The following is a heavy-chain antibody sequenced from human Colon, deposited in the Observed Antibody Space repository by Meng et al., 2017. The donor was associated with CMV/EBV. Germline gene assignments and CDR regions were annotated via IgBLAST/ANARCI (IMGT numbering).Heavy chain of an antibody. V-gene: IGHV4-4*02. CDR2: IYHSGTT. CDR1: GVSISSDNW. D-gene: IGHD5-18*01. Sequence: QAEPQESSPGLVKPSGTLSPICSVSGVSISSDNWWTWVRQPPGKGLEWIGEIYHSGTTNYNPSLKSRVTISVDKSKNQVSLNLSSVTAADTAVYFCAKIPLGYSLSPLVGLDPWGQGTLVTVSS. CDR3: AKIPLGYSLSPLVGLDP. J-gene: IGHJ5*02.